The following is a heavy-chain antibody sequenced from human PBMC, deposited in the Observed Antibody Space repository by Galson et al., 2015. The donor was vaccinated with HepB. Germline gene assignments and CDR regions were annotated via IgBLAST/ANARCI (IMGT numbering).Heavy chain of an antibody. Sequence: SLRLSCAASGFTFSNYWMHWVRQAPAKGLVWVSRINSDGTYITYADSVKGRFTISRDNAKNTLYLQMNSPRAEDTALYYCARTRGAAAGIFDYWGQGSLVTVSS. V-gene: IGHV3-74*01. CDR2: INSDGTYI. CDR1: GFTFSNYW. CDR3: ARTRGAAAGIFDY. J-gene: IGHJ4*02. D-gene: IGHD6-13*01.